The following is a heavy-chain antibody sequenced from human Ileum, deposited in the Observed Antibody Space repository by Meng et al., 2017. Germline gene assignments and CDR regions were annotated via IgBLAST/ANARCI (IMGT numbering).Heavy chain of an antibody. CDR1: GFPFYNYA. Sequence: GESLKISCAASGFPFYNYAMNWVRQAPGKGLEWVSTISRSSYIYYADSVKGRFSIARDNAEKSLYLQMNSLRAEDSAVYYCATSSCSGGSCYFNAWGQGTLVTVSS. CDR3: ATSSCSGGSCYFNA. V-gene: IGHV3-69-1*01. CDR2: ISRSSYI. J-gene: IGHJ1*01. D-gene: IGHD2-15*01.